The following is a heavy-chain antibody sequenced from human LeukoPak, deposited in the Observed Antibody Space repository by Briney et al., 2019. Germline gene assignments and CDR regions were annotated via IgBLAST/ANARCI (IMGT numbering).Heavy chain of an antibody. CDR2: INPNSGGT. J-gene: IGHJ6*02. D-gene: IGHD3-22*01. CDR3: ARDLYYYDSSGYYYASIYYYGMDV. Sequence: ASVKVSCKASGYTFTGYYMHWVRQATGQGLEWMGSINPNSGGTNYAQKFQGRVTMTRDTSISTAYMELSRLRSDDTAVYYCARDLYYYDSSGYYYASIYYYGMDVWGQGTTVTVSS. CDR1: GYTFTGYY. V-gene: IGHV1-2*02.